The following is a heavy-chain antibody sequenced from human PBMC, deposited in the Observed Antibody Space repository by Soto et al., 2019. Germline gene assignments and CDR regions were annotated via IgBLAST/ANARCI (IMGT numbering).Heavy chain of an antibody. CDR1: GGTFSSYA. Sequence: SVKVSCKASGGTFSSYAISWVRQAPGQGLEWMGGIIPIYGTANYAQKFQGRVTITADESTSTAYMELSSLRSEDTAVYYCARDLFAYCGGDCYSAGYWGQGTLVTVSS. J-gene: IGHJ4*02. D-gene: IGHD2-21*02. V-gene: IGHV1-69*13. CDR3: ARDLFAYCGGDCYSAGY. CDR2: IIPIYGTA.